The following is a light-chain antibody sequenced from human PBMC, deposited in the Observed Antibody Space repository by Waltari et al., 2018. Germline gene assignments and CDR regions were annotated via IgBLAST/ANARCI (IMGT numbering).Light chain of an antibody. CDR2: DVT. Sequence: QSALTQPASVSGSPGQSITISCTGTRSDIGASHYVSWYQQHPGKAPKLMIYDVTYRPSGVSNRFSGSKSGNTASLTISGLQAEDEADYYCSSYTSSTTWVFGGGSKLTVL. CDR1: RSDIGASHY. CDR3: SSYTSSTTWV. V-gene: IGLV2-14*03. J-gene: IGLJ3*02.